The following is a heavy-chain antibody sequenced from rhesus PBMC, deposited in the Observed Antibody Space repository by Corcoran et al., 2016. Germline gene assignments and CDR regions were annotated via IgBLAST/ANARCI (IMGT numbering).Heavy chain of an antibody. V-gene: IGHV4-122*02. Sequence: QVQLQESGPGLVKPSETLSLTCAVSGYSISSGYGWSWIRQPPGKGLEWIGYISYIWSTRYNPSLQSRVTISRDTSQNHVSLELGSGTAADTAVYFWARRSWNNDFEFWGQGALVTVSS. CDR2: ISYIWST. D-gene: IGHD1-20*01. J-gene: IGHJ1*01. CDR1: GYSISSGYG. CDR3: ARRSWNNDFEF.